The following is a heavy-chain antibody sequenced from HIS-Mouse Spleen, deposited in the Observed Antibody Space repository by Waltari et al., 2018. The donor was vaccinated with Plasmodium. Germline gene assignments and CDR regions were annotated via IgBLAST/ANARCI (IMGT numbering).Heavy chain of an antibody. CDR2: IYSGGST. J-gene: IGHJ3*02. CDR3: ARGMKSSSSAFDI. D-gene: IGHD6-6*01. V-gene: IGHV3-53*01. CDR1: GFTVSSNY. Sequence: VQLVESGGGLIQPGGSLRLSCAASGFTVSSNYLSWVRQAPGKGREWVSVIYSGGSTYYADSVKGRFTISRDNSKNTLYLQMNSLRAEDTAVYYCARGMKSSSSAFDIWGQGTMVTVSS.